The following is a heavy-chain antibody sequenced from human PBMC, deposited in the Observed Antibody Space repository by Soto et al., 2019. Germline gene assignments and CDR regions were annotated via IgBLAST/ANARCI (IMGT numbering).Heavy chain of an antibody. CDR2: INHSGST. J-gene: IGHJ6*03. D-gene: IGHD3-10*01. CDR1: GGSFSGYY. CDR3: ARGIPMVRGAPYYYMDV. Sequence: SETLSLTCAVYGGSFSGYYWSWIRQPPGKGLEWIGEINHSGSTNYNPSLKSRVTISVDTSKNQFSLKLSSVTAADTAVYYCARGIPMVRGAPYYYMDVWGKGTTVTVSS. V-gene: IGHV4-34*01.